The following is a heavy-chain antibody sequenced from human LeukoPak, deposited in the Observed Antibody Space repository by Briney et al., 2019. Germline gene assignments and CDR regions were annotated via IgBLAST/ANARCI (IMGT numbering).Heavy chain of an antibody. Sequence: GGSLRLSCAASGFTFSNAWMSWVRQAPGKGLEWVGRIKSKTDGGTTDYAAPVEGRFTISRDDSKNTLYLQMNSLKTEDTAVYYCTTRRGYSYGSPHYWGQGTLVTVSS. V-gene: IGHV3-15*01. D-gene: IGHD5-18*01. CDR1: GFTFSNAW. CDR2: IKSKTDGGTT. J-gene: IGHJ4*02. CDR3: TTRRGYSYGSPHY.